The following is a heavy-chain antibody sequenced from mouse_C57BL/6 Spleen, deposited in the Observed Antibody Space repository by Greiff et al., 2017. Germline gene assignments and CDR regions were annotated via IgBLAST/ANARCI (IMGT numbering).Heavy chain of an antibody. J-gene: IGHJ2*01. CDR2: IDPNSGGT. CDR3: ALFYYYGSSTPFDY. D-gene: IGHD1-1*01. Sequence: QVQLQQPGAELVKPGASVKLSCKASGYTFTSYWMHWVKQRPGRGLGWIGRIDPNSGGTKYNEKFKGKATLTVDKPSSTAYMQRSSLTSGDSAVYYGALFYYYGSSTPFDYWGQGTTLTVSS. V-gene: IGHV1-72*01. CDR1: GYTFTSYW.